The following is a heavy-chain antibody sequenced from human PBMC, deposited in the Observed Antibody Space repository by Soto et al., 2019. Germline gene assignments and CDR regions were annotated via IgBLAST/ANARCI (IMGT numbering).Heavy chain of an antibody. V-gene: IGHV3-7*03. D-gene: IGHD3-3*01. J-gene: IGHJ4*02. CDR2: IKQDGSEK. CDR1: GFTFSSYW. CDR3: ARESTYYDFWSGYYSGYYFDY. Sequence: LRLSCAASGFTFSSYWMSWVRQAPGKGLEWVANIKQDGSEKYYVDSVKGRFTISRDNAKNSLYLQMNSLRAEDTAVYYCARESTYYDFWSGYYSGYYFDYWGQGTLVTVSS.